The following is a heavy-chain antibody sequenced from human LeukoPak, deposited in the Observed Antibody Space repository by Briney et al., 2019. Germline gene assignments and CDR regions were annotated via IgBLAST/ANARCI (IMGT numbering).Heavy chain of an antibody. J-gene: IGHJ4*02. D-gene: IGHD2-21*02. CDR1: GGSFSGYY. V-gene: IGHV4-34*01. CDR3: ARGHIVVVTATQLDRFDY. CDR2: INHSGST. Sequence: SETLSLTCAVYGGSFSGYYWSWIRQPPGKGLEWIGEINHSGSTNYNPSLKSRVTISVDTSKNQFSLKLSSVTAADTAVYYCARGHIVVVTATQLDRFDYWGQGTLVTVSS.